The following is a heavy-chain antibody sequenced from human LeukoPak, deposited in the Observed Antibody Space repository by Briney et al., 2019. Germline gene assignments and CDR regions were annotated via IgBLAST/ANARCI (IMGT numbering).Heavy chain of an antibody. CDR2: ISYDGSNK. J-gene: IGHJ4*02. Sequence: GGSLRLSCAASGFTFSSYGMHWVRQAPGKGLEWVAVISYDGSNKYYADSVKGRFTISRDNSKNTLYLQMNSLRAEDTAVYYCAKDRITMVRGVFDYWGQGALVTVSS. CDR3: AKDRITMVRGVFDY. D-gene: IGHD3-10*01. V-gene: IGHV3-30*18. CDR1: GFTFSSYG.